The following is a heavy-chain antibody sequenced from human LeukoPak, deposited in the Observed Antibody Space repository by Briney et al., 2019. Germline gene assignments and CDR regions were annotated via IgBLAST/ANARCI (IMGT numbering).Heavy chain of an antibody. CDR3: VRQKPDTLWAFDF. V-gene: IGHV4-39*01. J-gene: IGHJ3*01. D-gene: IGHD2-15*01. Sequence: SETPSLTCTVSGGSISGSAHWWGWIRQPPGKGLEWIGSIHESGSTFYNPALKSRVTKSVDTSNNQFSLNLISVTAADTAVYFCVRQKPDTLWAFDFWGQGTMVTVSS. CDR2: IHESGST. CDR1: GGSISGSAHW.